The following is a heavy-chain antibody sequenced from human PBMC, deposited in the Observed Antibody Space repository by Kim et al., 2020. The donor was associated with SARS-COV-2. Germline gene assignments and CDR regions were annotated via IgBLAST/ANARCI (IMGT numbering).Heavy chain of an antibody. Sequence: GGSLRLSCAVSGFTFSDHHMTWIRQAPGKALEWVSYISTDSSTRYYAVSVRGRFTISRDNAKNSLYLRMTGLRAEDTATYYSARVSHPYDHSLYAFD. CDR1: GFTFSDHH. CDR2: ISTDSSTR. V-gene: IGHV3-11*01. CDR3: ARVSHPYDHSLYAFD. J-gene: IGHJ5*02. D-gene: IGHD3-16*01.